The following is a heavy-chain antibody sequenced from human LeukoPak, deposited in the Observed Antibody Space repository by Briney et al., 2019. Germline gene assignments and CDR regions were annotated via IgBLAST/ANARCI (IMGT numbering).Heavy chain of an antibody. J-gene: IGHJ1*01. CDR3: ARHGGKYFQY. CDR2: IKYSGST. CDR1: GGSFSGYY. V-gene: IGHV4-34*01. Sequence: SETLSLTCAVYGGSFSGYYWSWIRQPPGKGLEWIGEIKYSGSTNYNPSLKSRVTISADTSKNQFSLKLSSVTAADTAVYYCARHGGKYFQYWGQGTLVTVSS. D-gene: IGHD3-3*01.